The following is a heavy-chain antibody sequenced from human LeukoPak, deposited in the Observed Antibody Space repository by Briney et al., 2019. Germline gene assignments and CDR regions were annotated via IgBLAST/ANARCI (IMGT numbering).Heavy chain of an antibody. D-gene: IGHD3-22*01. J-gene: IGHJ2*01. CDR3: ASGSGSYWYFDL. V-gene: IGHV3-48*03. Sequence: PGGSLRLSCAASGFTFSSYEMNWVRQAPGRGLEWVSYISSSGSTIYYADSVKGRFTISRDNAENSLYLQMNSLRAEDTAVYYCASGSGSYWYFDLWGRGTLVTVSS. CDR2: ISSSGSTI. CDR1: GFTFSSYE.